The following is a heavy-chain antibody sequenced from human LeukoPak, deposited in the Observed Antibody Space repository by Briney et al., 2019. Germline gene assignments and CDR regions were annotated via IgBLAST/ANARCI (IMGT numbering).Heavy chain of an antibody. CDR3: AREAQDYYYYMDV. CDR2: INPNSGGT. Sequence: ASVKVSCKASGYTFTSYGISWVRQAPGQGLEWMGWINPNSGGTNYAQKFQGRVTMTRDTSISTAYMELSRLRSDDTAVYYCAREAQDYYYYMDVWGKGTTVTVSS. V-gene: IGHV1-2*02. CDR1: GYTFTSYG. J-gene: IGHJ6*03.